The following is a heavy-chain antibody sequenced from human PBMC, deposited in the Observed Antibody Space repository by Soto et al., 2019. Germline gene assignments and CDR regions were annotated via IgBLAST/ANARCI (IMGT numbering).Heavy chain of an antibody. CDR1: GFTFSNYA. CDR3: AKKRVTASLAREFDS. Sequence: EVQLLESGGGLGQPGGSLRLSCAASGFTFSNYAMTWFRQAPGKGLEWVSVISGGGGVTYYADSVQGRFTISRDNSKNTLYLQMNSLRAEDTAVYYCAKKRVTASLAREFDSRGQGTLVIVSS. CDR2: ISGGGGVT. V-gene: IGHV3-23*01. D-gene: IGHD2-21*02. J-gene: IGHJ4*02.